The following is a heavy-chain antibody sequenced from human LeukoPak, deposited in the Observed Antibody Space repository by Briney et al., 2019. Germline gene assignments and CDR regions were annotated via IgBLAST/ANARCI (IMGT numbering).Heavy chain of an antibody. D-gene: IGHD2-2*01. V-gene: IGHV4-59*01. CDR2: IYYSGST. CDR3: ARDHGTSSPFDY. CDR1: GGSISSYY. Sequence: WETLSLTCTVSGGSISSYYWSWIRQPPGKGLERIGYIYYSGSTNYNPSPKSRVTISVDTSKNQFSLKLSSVTAADTAVYYCARDHGTSSPFDYWGQGTLVTVSS. J-gene: IGHJ4*02.